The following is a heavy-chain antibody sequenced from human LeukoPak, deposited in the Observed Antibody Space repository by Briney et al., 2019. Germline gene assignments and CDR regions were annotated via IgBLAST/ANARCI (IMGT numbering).Heavy chain of an antibody. CDR1: GYSISSGYY. Sequence: SETLSLTCTVSGYSISSGYYWGWIRQPPGKGLEWIGDIYHDGGTNYNPSLESRVTISVDRSKSQFSLKLTSVTAADSAVYFCARTGFLSSIFFDYWGQGTLVTVSS. CDR3: ARTGFLSSIFFDY. V-gene: IGHV4-38-2*02. CDR2: IYHDGGT. J-gene: IGHJ4*02. D-gene: IGHD3-9*01.